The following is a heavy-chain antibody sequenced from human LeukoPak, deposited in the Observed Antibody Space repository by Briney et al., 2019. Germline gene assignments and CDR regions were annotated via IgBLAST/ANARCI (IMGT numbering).Heavy chain of an antibody. CDR3: ARLSNYIFDY. J-gene: IGHJ4*02. V-gene: IGHV1-46*01. CDR2: INPSGGST. D-gene: IGHD4-11*01. Sequence: ASVTVSCTASGYTFTSYYMHWVRQAPGQGLEWMGIINPSGGSTNYAQKFQGRVTMTRDTSTSTVYMELSSLRSEDTAVFYCARLSNYIFDYWGQGTLVTVSS. CDR1: GYTFTSYY.